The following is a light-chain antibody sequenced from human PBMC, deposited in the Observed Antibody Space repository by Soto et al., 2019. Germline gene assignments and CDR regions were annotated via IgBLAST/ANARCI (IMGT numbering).Light chain of an antibody. CDR3: QQYGSSP. CDR1: QSVSSSY. Sequence: EIVLTQSPGTLSLSPGERATLSCRASQSVSSSYLAWYQQKPGQAPRLLIYGASSRSTGIPDRFSGSGSGTDFTLTISRLEPEDFAVYYCQQYGSSPLAQGTKVEIK. V-gene: IGKV3-20*01. J-gene: IGKJ1*01. CDR2: GAS.